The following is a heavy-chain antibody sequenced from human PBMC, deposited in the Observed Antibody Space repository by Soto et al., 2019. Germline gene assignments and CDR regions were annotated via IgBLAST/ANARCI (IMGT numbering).Heavy chain of an antibody. Sequence: QVQLVQSGAEVKKPGSSVKASCKASGGTFSSYAISWVRQAPGQGLEWMGGIIPIFGTANYAQKFQGRVTITADKSTSTAYMELSSLRSEDTAVYYCARDSLRIAAAGTVSAYWGQGTLVTVSS. CDR3: ARDSLRIAAAGTVSAY. CDR2: IIPIFGTA. CDR1: GGTFSSYA. V-gene: IGHV1-69*06. D-gene: IGHD6-13*01. J-gene: IGHJ4*02.